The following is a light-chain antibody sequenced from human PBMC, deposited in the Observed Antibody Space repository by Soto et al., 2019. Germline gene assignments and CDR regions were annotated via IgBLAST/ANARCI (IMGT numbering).Light chain of an antibody. CDR3: SSYTSSSTLYV. Sequence: QSALTQPASVSGSPRQSITISCTGASSDLGGYTYVSWYQQHPGKAPKLMIYEVNNRPSGVSNRFSGSKSGNTASLTISGLQAEDEADYYCSSYTSSSTLYVFGTGTKLTVL. V-gene: IGLV2-14*01. CDR1: SSDLGGYTY. J-gene: IGLJ1*01. CDR2: EVN.